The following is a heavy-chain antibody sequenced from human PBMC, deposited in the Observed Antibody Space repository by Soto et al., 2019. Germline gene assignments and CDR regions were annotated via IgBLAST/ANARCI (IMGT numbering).Heavy chain of an antibody. V-gene: IGHV1-8*01. Sequence: ASVKVSCKASGYTFTSYDINWVRQATGQGLEWMGWMNPNSGNTGYARKFQGRVTMTRNTSISTAYKELSSLRSEDTAVYYCAIKARDYDFWSGPTRSFYYYGMDVWGQGTTVTVSS. J-gene: IGHJ6*02. CDR2: MNPNSGNT. D-gene: IGHD3-3*01. CDR3: AIKARDYDFWSGPTRSFYYYGMDV. CDR1: GYTFTSYD.